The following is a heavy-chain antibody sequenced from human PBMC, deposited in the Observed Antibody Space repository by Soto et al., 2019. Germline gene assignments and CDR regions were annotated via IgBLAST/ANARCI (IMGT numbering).Heavy chain of an antibody. D-gene: IGHD3-10*01. CDR2: IGGSGGRQ. J-gene: IGHJ4*02. Sequence: GGSLXLSXXASXFXFXXXXXXXXRQAPGKGLEWVSXIGGSGGRQYYAGSVKGRFTISRDNSKNTLYLQMNSLRAEDTAVYYCAKSAITMVRGVIIWFDYWGQGTLVTVSS. CDR1: XFXFXXXX. V-gene: IGHV3-23*01. CDR3: AKSAITMVRGVIIWFDY.